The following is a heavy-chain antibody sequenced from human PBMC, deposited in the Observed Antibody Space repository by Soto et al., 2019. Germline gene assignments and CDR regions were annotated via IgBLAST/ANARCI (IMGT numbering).Heavy chain of an antibody. J-gene: IGHJ4*02. CDR2: ISDGDGAT. CDR3: AKGRTFFDF. D-gene: IGHD3-16*01. CDR1: GFAFSDYA. V-gene: IGHV3-23*01. Sequence: EVHLLESGGGLVQPGGSLRLCCAASGFAFSDYAMTWVRQAPGKGLEWVSDISDGDGATHYADSVKGRFTISRDDSKNTLYLQMDSLRAEDAAVYYCAKGRTFFDFWGQGTLVTVSS.